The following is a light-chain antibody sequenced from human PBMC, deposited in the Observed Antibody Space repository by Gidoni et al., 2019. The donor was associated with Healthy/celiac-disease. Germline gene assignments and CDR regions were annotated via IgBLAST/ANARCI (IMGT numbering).Light chain of an antibody. J-gene: IGKJ1*01. CDR2: GAS. V-gene: IGKV3-15*01. CDR3: QYNNWPPWT. Sequence: EIVMTQSPPTTSESPGERATLSCRASQIVSSNLAWYQQKPGQAPRLLIYGASTRATGIPARFSGSGSGTEFTLTISSLQSEDFAVYYCQYNNWPPWTFGQGTKVEIK. CDR1: QIVSSN.